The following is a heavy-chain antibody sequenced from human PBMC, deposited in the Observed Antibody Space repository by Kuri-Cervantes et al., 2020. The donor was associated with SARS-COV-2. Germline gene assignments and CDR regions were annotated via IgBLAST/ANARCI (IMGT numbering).Heavy chain of an antibody. Sequence: GESLKISCAASGFTFSDYYMSWIRQAPGKGLEWVSYISSSGSTIYYADSVKGRFTISRDNAKNSLYLQMNSLKTEDTAVYFCSRVVTVYGVPMEYYFDYWGQGTLVTVSS. V-gene: IGHV3-11*01. CDR1: GFTFSDYY. D-gene: IGHD3-3*01. J-gene: IGHJ4*02. CDR2: ISSSGSTI. CDR3: SRVVTVYGVPMEYYFDY.